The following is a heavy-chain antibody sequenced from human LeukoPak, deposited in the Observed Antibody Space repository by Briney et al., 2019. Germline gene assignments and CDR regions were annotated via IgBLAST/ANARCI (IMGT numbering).Heavy chain of an antibody. D-gene: IGHD6-25*01. J-gene: IGHJ4*02. V-gene: IGHV3-23*01. CDR2: ISGDCGYT. CDR3: ARDNPRGSGNYGPSVYDY. Sequence: PGGSLRLSCAASGFTFNNYAMSWVRQPLGKGLEWVSGISGDCGYTNYAGSVKGRFTISRDNARSTLYLQMNSLRAEDTAVYYCARDNPRGSGNYGPSVYDYWGPGTLATVSS. CDR1: GFTFNNYA.